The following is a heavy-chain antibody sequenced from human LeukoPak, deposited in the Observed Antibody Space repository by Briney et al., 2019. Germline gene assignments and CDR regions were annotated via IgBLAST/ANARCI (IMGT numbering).Heavy chain of an antibody. CDR2: ISGSGGST. Sequence: TGGSLRLSCVVSGFTFSNYWMSWVRQAPGKGLEWVSAISGSGGSTYYADSVKGRFTISRGNSKNTLYLQMNSLRAEDTAVYYCAKKIGSGYYYYYYGMDVWGQGSTVTVSS. V-gene: IGHV3-23*01. J-gene: IGHJ6*02. D-gene: IGHD3-10*01. CDR1: GFTFSNYW. CDR3: AKKIGSGYYYYYYGMDV.